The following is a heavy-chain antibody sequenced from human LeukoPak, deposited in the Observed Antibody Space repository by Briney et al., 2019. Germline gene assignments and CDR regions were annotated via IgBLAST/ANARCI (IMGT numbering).Heavy chain of an antibody. Sequence: ASVKVSCKASGYTFTGYYKHWVRQAPGQGLEWMGWINPNSGGTNYAQKFQGRVTMTRDTSISTAYMELSRLRSDDTAVYYCARWDGYNDGVDYWGQGTLVTVSS. CDR1: GYTFTGYY. CDR3: ARWDGYNDGVDY. CDR2: INPNSGGT. V-gene: IGHV1-2*02. D-gene: IGHD5-24*01. J-gene: IGHJ4*02.